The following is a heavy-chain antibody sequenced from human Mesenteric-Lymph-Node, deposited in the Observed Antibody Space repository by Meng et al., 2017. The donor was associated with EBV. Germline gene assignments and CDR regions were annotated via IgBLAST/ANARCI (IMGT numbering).Heavy chain of an antibody. V-gene: IGHV4-34*01. D-gene: IGHD4-11*01. CDR1: GGSLSGYY. CDR3: ARGRIDDYTKFFDY. J-gene: IGHJ4*02. CDR2: INHSGST. Sequence: QGQLPQWGAGLLKPSETLSLTCAGSGGSLSGYYWSWIRQSPGKGLEWIGEINHSGSTNYNPSLESRLTISVDTSRNHFSLKLTSVTAADTAVYYCARGRIDDYTKFFDYWGQGTLVTVSS.